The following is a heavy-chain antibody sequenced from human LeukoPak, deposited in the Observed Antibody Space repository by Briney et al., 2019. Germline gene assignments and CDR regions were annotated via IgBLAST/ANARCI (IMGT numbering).Heavy chain of an antibody. V-gene: IGHV4-59*08. D-gene: IGHD1-26*01. CDR2: IYYSGST. CDR1: GGSISSYY. CDR3: ARRGSYLLFDY. Sequence: PSETLSLTCTVSGGSISSYYWSWIRQPPGKGLEWIGYIYYSGSTNYNPSLKSRVTISVDTSKNQFSLKLSSVTAADTAVYYCARRGSYLLFDYWGQGTLVTVSS. J-gene: IGHJ4*02.